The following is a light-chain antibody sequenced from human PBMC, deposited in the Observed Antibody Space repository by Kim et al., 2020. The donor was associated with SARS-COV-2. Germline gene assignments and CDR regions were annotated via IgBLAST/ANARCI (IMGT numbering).Light chain of an antibody. CDR3: QQSYSTLLLT. J-gene: IGKJ4*01. CDR1: QSISSY. CDR2: AAS. Sequence: SVGDRVTITCRASQSISSYLNWYQQKPGKAPKLLIYAASSLQSGVPSRFSGSGSGTDFTLTISSLQPEDFATYYCQQSYSTLLLTFGGGTKVDIK. V-gene: IGKV1-39*01.